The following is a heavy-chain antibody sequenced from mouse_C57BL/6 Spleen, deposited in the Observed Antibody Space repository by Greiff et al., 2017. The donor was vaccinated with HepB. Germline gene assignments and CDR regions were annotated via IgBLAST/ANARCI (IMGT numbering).Heavy chain of an antibody. V-gene: IGHV1-81*01. Sequence: QVQLQQSGAELARPGASVKLSCKASGYTFTSYGISWVKQRTGQGLEWIGEIYPRSGNTYYNEKFKGKATLTADKSSSTAYMELRSLTSEDSAVYFCARGTLCFTTVVAENYWGQGTTLTVSS. CDR1: GYTFTSYG. CDR3: ARGTLCFTTVVAENY. J-gene: IGHJ2*01. CDR2: IYPRSGNT. D-gene: IGHD1-1*01.